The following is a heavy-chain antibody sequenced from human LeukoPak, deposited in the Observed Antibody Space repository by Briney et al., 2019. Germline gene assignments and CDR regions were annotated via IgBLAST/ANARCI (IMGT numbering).Heavy chain of an antibody. CDR2: ISFDGTNK. CDR1: RFTFNMYA. CDR3: ARGPDDFWSVYYFDY. D-gene: IGHD3-3*01. V-gene: IGHV3-30*04. J-gene: IGHJ4*02. Sequence: GGSLRLSCAASRFTFNMYAMSWVRQAPGKGLEWVALISFDGTNKYYADSVKGRFTISRDNAKNSLYLQVNSLRAEDTAVYYCARGPDDFWSVYYFDYWGQGTLVTVSS.